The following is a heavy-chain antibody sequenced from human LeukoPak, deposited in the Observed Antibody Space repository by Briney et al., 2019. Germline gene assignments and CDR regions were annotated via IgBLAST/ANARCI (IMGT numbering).Heavy chain of an antibody. Sequence: PGGSLRLSYAASGFTFSSYAMYWVRQAPGKGLEWVSGISSSAGNTYYADSVKGRFTISRDNSKNTLYLQMNSLRAEDTAISWFPEGNWGQGTLVTVSS. J-gene: IGHJ4*02. CDR1: GFTFSSYA. CDR3: PEGN. V-gene: IGHV3-23*01. CDR2: ISSSAGNT. D-gene: IGHD6-13*01.